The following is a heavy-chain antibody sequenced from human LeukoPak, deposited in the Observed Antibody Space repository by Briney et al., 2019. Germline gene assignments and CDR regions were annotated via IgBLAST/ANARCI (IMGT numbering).Heavy chain of an antibody. V-gene: IGHV4-38-2*02. CDR1: GYSISSGYY. CDR3: ARDSEWELAYYHMDV. D-gene: IGHD1-26*01. J-gene: IGHJ6*03. Sequence: PSETLSLTCTVSGYSISSGYYWGWIRQPPGKGLEWIGSIYHSGSTYYNPSLKSRVTISVDTSKNQFSLKLSSVTAADTAVYYCARDSEWELAYYHMDVWGKGTTVTVSS. CDR2: IYHSGST.